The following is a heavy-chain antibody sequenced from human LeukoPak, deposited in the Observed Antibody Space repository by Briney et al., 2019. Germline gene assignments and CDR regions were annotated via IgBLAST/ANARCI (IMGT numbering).Heavy chain of an antibody. Sequence: SETLSLTCIVSGGSIRSSSYYWSWIRQPPGKGLEWIAYIYYSGRDTNYSPSLKSRLTISVDTSKQQFSLSLRSVTAADTAVYYCARHPQGLRYFDNWGQGTLVIVSS. CDR1: GGSIRSSSYY. CDR3: ARHPQGLRYFDN. J-gene: IGHJ4*02. CDR2: IYYSGRDT. V-gene: IGHV4-61*05.